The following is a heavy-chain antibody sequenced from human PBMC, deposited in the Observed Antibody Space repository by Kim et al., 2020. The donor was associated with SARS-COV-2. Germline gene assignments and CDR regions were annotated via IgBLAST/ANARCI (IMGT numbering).Heavy chain of an antibody. CDR1: GYTFTSYG. Sequence: ASVKVSCKASGYTFTSYGISWVRQAPGQGLEWMGWISAYNGNTNYAQKLQGRVTMTTDTSTSTAYMELRSLRSDDTAVYYCARDRLYSGYDWWSGGDYYYYGMDVWGQGTTVTVSS. V-gene: IGHV1-18*01. CDR3: ARDRLYSGYDWWSGGDYYYYGMDV. J-gene: IGHJ6*02. CDR2: ISAYNGNT. D-gene: IGHD5-12*01.